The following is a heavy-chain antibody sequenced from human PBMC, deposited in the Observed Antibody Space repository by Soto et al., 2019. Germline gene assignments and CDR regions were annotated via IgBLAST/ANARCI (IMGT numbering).Heavy chain of an antibody. V-gene: IGHV4-30-4*01. J-gene: IGHJ5*02. CDR1: GGSISSGDYY. CDR3: ARSYYDSRWRFDP. Sequence: SGAVSVNCIVSGGSISSGDYYWSWIRQPPGKGLEWIGYIYYSGSTYYNPSLKSRVTISVDTSKNQFSLKLSSVTAADTAVYYCARSYYDSRWRFDPWGQGTLVTVSS. CDR2: IYYSGST. D-gene: IGHD3-22*01.